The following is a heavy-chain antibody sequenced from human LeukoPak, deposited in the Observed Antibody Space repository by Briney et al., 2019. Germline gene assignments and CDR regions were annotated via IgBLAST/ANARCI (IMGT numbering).Heavy chain of an antibody. Sequence: PGGSLRLSCAASGFTFSSYIMNWVRQAPGKGLEWVASISRNSTYIHYADSVKGRFTISRDNARNSLLLQMNSLRAEDTAIYYRASDEGNYFGYWGQGTLVTVSS. CDR3: ASDEGNYFGY. CDR1: GFTFSSYI. J-gene: IGHJ4*02. V-gene: IGHV3-21*01. CDR2: ISRNSTYI.